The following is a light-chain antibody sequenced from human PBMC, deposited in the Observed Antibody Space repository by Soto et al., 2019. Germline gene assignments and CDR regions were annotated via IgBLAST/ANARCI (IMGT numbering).Light chain of an antibody. CDR1: SSDVGSYNL. J-gene: IGLJ1*01. CDR3: CSYAGSSTYYV. CDR2: EVS. Sequence: QSALTQPASVTGSPGQSITISYTGTSSDVGSYNLVSWYQQHPGKAPKLMIYEVSKRPSGVSNRFSGSKSGNTASLTISGLQAEDEADYYCCSYAGSSTYYVFGTGTKVTVL. V-gene: IGLV2-23*02.